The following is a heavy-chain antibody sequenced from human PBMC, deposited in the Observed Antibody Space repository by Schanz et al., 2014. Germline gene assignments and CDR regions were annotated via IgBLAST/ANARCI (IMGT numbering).Heavy chain of an antibody. Sequence: QVQLVQSGAEVKKPGASVKVSCKASGYTFTSDSMHWVRQAPGQGLEWMGWINVGNGNMKYSQNFQGRVTITADKSTSTAYMELSSLRSDDTAVYYCARGGGPEDVFDIWGQGTILTVSS. J-gene: IGHJ3*02. CDR3: ARGGGPEDVFDI. D-gene: IGHD5-12*01. CDR2: INVGNGNM. CDR1: GYTFTSDS. V-gene: IGHV1-3*01.